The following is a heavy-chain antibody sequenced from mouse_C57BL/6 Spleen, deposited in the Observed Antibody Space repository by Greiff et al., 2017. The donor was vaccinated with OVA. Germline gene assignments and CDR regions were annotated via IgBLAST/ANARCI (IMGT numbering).Heavy chain of an antibody. CDR3: ARDDGYYAWFAY. Sequence: EVKVVESGGGLVKPGGSLKLSCAASGFTFSSYAMSWVRQTPEKRLEWVATINDGGSYTYYPDNVKGRFTISRDNAKNNLYLQMSHLKSEDTAMYYCARDDGYYAWFAYWGQGTLVTVSA. V-gene: IGHV5-4*01. CDR2: INDGGSYT. J-gene: IGHJ3*01. D-gene: IGHD2-3*01. CDR1: GFTFSSYA.